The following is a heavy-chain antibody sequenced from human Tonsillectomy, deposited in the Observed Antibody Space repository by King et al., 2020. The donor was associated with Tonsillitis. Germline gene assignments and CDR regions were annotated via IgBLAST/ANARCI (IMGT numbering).Heavy chain of an antibody. CDR2: IIPIFGST. CDR1: GGTFRRDA. V-gene: IGHV1-69*01. J-gene: IGHJ4*02. CDR3: ARDPXDYGHDY. D-gene: IGHD4/OR15-4a*01. Sequence: QLVQSGAEVKKPGSSVKVSCKASGGTFRRDAISWVRQAPGQGLEWMGGIIPIFGSTSYAQRFQGRVSITADESTTTTYMELSSLRSDDTAVYYCARDPXDYGHDYWGQGTLVTVXS.